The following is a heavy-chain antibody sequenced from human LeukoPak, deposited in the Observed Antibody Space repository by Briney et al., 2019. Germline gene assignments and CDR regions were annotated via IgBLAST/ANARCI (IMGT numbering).Heavy chain of an antibody. CDR1: GGSISSYY. V-gene: IGHV4-59*01. J-gene: IGHJ4*02. D-gene: IGHD3-10*01. Sequence: SETLSLTCTVSGGSISSYYWSWIRQPPGKGLEWIGYIYYSGSTNYNPSLKGRVTISVDTSKNQFSLKLSSVTAADTAVYYCASSFGNYALDYWGQGTLVTVSS. CDR2: IYYSGST. CDR3: ASSFGNYALDY.